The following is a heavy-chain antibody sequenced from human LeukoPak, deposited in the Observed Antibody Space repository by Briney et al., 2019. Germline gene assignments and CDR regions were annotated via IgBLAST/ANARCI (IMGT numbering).Heavy chain of an antibody. CDR3: AKFFTGEYVRAFDV. CDR2: ISYDGSNK. V-gene: IGHV3-30*18. Sequence: GGSLRLSCAASGFTFSSYAMHWVRQAPGKGVEGVAVISYDGSNKYYADSVKGRFTISRDNSKNTLYLQMSSLRAEDTAVYYCAKFFTGEYVRAFDVWGQGTMVTVSS. D-gene: IGHD3-10*02. J-gene: IGHJ3*01. CDR1: GFTFSSYA.